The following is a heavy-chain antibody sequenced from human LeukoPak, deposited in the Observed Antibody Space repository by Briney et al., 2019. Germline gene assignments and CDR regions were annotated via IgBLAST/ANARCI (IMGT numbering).Heavy chain of an antibody. CDR3: ATKGDGYNSGSDY. J-gene: IGHJ4*02. V-gene: IGHV4-31*03. Sequence: SETLPLTCTVSGGSISSGGYYWSWIRQHPGKGLEWIGYIYYSGSTYYDPSLKSRVTISVDTSKNQFSLKLSSVTAADTAVYYCATKGDGYNSGSDYWGQGTLVTVSS. D-gene: IGHD5-24*01. CDR1: GGSISSGGYY. CDR2: IYYSGST.